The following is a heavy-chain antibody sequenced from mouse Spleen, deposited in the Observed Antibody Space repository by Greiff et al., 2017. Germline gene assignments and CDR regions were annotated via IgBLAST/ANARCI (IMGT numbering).Heavy chain of an antibody. J-gene: IGHJ4*01. V-gene: IGHV2-9*02. CDR1: GFSLTSYG. Sequence: VQRVESGPGLVAPSQSLSITCTVSGFSLTSYGVHWVRQPPGKGLEWLGVIWAGGSTNYNSALMSRLSISKDNSKSQVFLKMNSLQTDDTAMYYCAREDTTVVEGMDYWGQGTSVTVSS. D-gene: IGHD1-1*01. CDR3: AREDTTVVEGMDY. CDR2: IWAGGST.